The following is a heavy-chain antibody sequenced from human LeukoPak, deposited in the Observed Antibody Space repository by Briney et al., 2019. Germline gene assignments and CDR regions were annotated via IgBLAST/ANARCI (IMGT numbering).Heavy chain of an antibody. CDR1: GGTFSSYA. Sequence: SVKVSSKASGGTFSSYAISWVRQAPGQGLEWMGRIIPILGIANYAQKFQGRVTITADKSTSTAYMELGSLRSEDKAVYYCARRTLRYFSYYYGMDVWGQGTTVTVSS. D-gene: IGHD3-9*01. CDR3: ARRTLRYFSYYYGMDV. V-gene: IGHV1-69*04. CDR2: IIPILGIA. J-gene: IGHJ6*02.